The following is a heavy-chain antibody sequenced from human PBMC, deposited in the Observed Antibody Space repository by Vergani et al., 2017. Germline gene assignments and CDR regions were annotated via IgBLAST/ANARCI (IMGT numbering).Heavy chain of an antibody. V-gene: IGHV3-11*04. CDR3: ARDLGEVRGLNQ. CDR1: GFTFSDSY. Sequence: QVHLVDSGGDLVKPGGSLRLSCASSGFTFSDSYMSWIRQTPGKGLEWVSYISSRGTTIYYIDSVKGRFTASRDNAQNSVFLQMNSLRDEDTGVYLCARDLGEVRGLNQWGQGPLFTVSS. J-gene: IGHJ4*02. CDR2: ISSRGTTI. D-gene: IGHD3-10*01.